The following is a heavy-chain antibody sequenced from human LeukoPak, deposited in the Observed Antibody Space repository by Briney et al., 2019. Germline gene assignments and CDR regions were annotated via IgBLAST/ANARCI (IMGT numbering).Heavy chain of an antibody. J-gene: IGHJ4*02. V-gene: IGHV3-33*06. D-gene: IGHD1-26*01. CDR1: GFTFSSYG. CDR3: AKNPERIVGATTSDY. CDR2: IWYDGSNK. Sequence: GGCLRLSCTASGFTFSSYGMHWVRAAPDRGLERVAVIWYDGSNKYYADSVKGRFTISRDNSKNTLYLQMNSLRAEDTAVYYCAKNPERIVGATTSDYWGQGTLVTVSS.